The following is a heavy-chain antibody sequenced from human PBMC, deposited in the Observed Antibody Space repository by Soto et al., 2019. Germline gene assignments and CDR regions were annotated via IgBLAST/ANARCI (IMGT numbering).Heavy chain of an antibody. Sequence: EVQLVESGGGLVKPGGSLRLSCAASGFTFSSYSMNWVRQAPGKGLEWVSSISSSSSYIYYADSVKGRFTISRDNAKNSLYLQMNSLRAEDTAVYYCARGLITGTTAVYWGQGTLVTVSS. CDR1: GFTFSSYS. V-gene: IGHV3-21*01. D-gene: IGHD1-7*01. CDR3: ARGLITGTTAVY. J-gene: IGHJ4*02. CDR2: ISSSSSYI.